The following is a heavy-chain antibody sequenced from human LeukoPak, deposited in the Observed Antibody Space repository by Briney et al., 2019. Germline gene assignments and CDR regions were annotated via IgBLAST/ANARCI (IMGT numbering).Heavy chain of an antibody. Sequence: PGGSLRLSCAASGFTFSSYWMHWVRQAPGKGLVWVSRFNSDGSSTSYADSVKGRFTISRDNAKNTLYLQMNSLRAEDTAVYYCAREPTTAGRYYYGMDVWGQGTTVTVSS. CDR1: GFTFSSYW. D-gene: IGHD6-13*01. CDR2: FNSDGSST. J-gene: IGHJ6*02. V-gene: IGHV3-74*01. CDR3: AREPTTAGRYYYGMDV.